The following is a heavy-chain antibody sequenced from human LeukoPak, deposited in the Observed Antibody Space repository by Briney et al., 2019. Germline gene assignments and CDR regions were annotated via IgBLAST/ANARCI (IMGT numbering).Heavy chain of an antibody. Sequence: PSEILCLTFRVSGRAISSAGYSWSSIRQHPGKGLEWIGYLYYIGTTYYNPSLKSRVTISVDTSKNQFSLKLSSVTAADTAVYYCARTWGSSPYYFDYWGQGTLVTVSS. CDR2: LYYIGTT. CDR1: GRAISSAGYS. J-gene: IGHJ4*02. D-gene: IGHD3-16*01. V-gene: IGHV4-31*03. CDR3: ARTWGSSPYYFDY.